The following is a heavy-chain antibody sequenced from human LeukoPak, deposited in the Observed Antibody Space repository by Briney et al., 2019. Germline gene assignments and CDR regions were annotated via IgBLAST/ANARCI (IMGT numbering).Heavy chain of an antibody. CDR1: GGSISSYY. CDR2: IQYSWST. Sequence: MTSETLSLTCTVSGGSISSYYCNWIRQPPGKGLEWIGYIQYSWSTNYNTSLKSRLTISGATSKNQLSLKLNSVTAADTAVYYCARAHSSSWDNWFDSWGQGTLVTVSS. D-gene: IGHD6-13*01. V-gene: IGHV4-59*01. J-gene: IGHJ5*01. CDR3: ARAHSSSWDNWFDS.